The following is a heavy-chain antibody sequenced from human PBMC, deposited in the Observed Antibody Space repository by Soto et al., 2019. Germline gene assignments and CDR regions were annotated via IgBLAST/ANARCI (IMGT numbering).Heavy chain of an antibody. Sequence: TLSLTCTVSGGSISSGGYYWSWIRQHPGKGLEWIGYIYYSGSTYYNPSLKSRVTISVDTSKNQFSLKLSSVTAADTAVYYCARGPYYDILTGYPLKYYFDYWGQGTLVTVSS. CDR2: IYYSGST. D-gene: IGHD3-9*01. J-gene: IGHJ4*02. CDR1: GGSISSGGYY. CDR3: ARGPYYDILTGYPLKYYFDY. V-gene: IGHV4-31*03.